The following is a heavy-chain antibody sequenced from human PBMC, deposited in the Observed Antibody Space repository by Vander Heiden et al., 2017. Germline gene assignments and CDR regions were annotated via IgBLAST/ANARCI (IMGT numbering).Heavy chain of an antibody. J-gene: IGHJ4*02. CDR3: ARSFLEWFNFDY. D-gene: IGHD3-3*01. CDR2: IDYRGST. V-gene: IGHV4-31*03. CDR1: GGSIISGGYY. Sequence: QVQLQESGPGLVKPSQTLSLTCPVSGGSIISGGYYWSWIRQHPGKGLEWIGYIDYRGSTYYNPSLKSRVTISVDTSKNQFSLKLSSVTAADTAVYYCARSFLEWFNFDYWGQGTLVTVSS.